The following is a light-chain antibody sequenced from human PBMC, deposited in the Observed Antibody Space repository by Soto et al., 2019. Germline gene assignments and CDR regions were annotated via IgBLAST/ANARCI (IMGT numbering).Light chain of an antibody. J-gene: IGLJ1*01. CDR3: CSYAGRYIYV. Sequence: SALTQPRSVSGSPGQSVTISCTGTNSDVGAYNYVSWYQQHPGKAPKLMIYDVSKRPSGVPDRFSGSKSGNTASLTISGLQAEDEADYYCCSYAGRYIYVFGTGTKVT. V-gene: IGLV2-11*01. CDR1: NSDVGAYNY. CDR2: DVS.